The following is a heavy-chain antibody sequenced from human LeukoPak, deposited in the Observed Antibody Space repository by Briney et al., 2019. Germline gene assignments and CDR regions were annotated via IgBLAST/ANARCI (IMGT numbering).Heavy chain of an antibody. CDR3: ARLAPGNYDILTGDPKVVFDY. D-gene: IGHD3-9*01. CDR1: GGSISSFF. J-gene: IGHJ4*02. V-gene: IGHV4-59*01. Sequence: SETLSLTCTVSGGSISSFFWSWIRQPPGKGLEWIGYVHSSGSTKYNPSLKSRLIISVDMSKNQSSLKLRSVSVADTAVYYCARLAPGNYDILTGDPKVVFDYWGQGALVTVSS. CDR2: VHSSGST.